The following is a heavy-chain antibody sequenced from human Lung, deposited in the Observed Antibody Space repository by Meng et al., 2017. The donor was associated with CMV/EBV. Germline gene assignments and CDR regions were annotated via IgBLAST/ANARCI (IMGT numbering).Heavy chain of an antibody. CDR3: AGYTSSSYGMGV. CDR1: GFTFRSYN. CDR2: ISFSSSII. V-gene: IGHV3-48*04. D-gene: IGHD3-16*02. Sequence: GGSXRLXXEASGFTFRSYNMNWVRQAPGKGLEWVSYISFSSSIIHYADSVKGRFTISRDNARDSLYLQMNSLRAEDTAVYFCAGYTSSSYGMGVWGQGTTVTVSS. J-gene: IGHJ6*02.